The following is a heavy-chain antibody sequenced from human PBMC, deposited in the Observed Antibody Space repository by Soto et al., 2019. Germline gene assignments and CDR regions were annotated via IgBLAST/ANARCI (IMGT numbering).Heavy chain of an antibody. CDR2: ISAYNGNT. J-gene: IGHJ3*02. D-gene: IGHD1-26*01. CDR3: AMDQSVSGWGAFDI. Sequence: ASVKVSCKASCYTFTSYGISWGRQAPGQGLEWMGWISAYNGNTNYAQKLQGRVTMTTDTSTSTAYMELRSLRSDDTAVYYCAMDQSVSGWGAFDIWGQATMVT. CDR1: CYTFTSYG. V-gene: IGHV1-18*01.